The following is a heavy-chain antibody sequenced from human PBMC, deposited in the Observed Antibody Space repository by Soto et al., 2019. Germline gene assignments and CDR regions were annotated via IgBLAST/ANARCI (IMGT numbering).Heavy chain of an antibody. CDR1: GGSISSGGYY. Sequence: QVQLQESGPGLVKPSQTLSLTCTVSGGSISSGGYYWSWIRQHPGKGLEWIGYIYYSGSTYYNPSLKSRVTTPVHTPKNHPSLTLSSVTAADTAVYYCASSAAVPPDFDYCGQGTQVTVSS. D-gene: IGHD6-19*01. V-gene: IGHV4-31*03. CDR2: IYYSGST. CDR3: ASSAAVPPDFDY. J-gene: IGHJ4*02.